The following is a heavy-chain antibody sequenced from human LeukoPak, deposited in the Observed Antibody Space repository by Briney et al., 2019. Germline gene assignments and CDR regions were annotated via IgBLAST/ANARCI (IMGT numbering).Heavy chain of an antibody. V-gene: IGHV3-9*01. CDR1: GFTFDDYA. Sequence: PGRSLRLSCAASGFTFDDYAMHWVRQAPGKGLEWVSGISWNSGSIGYADSVKGRFTISRDNAKNSLYLQMNSLRAEDTALYYCAKEVARITIFGVAPPSSGMDVWGQGTTVTVSS. J-gene: IGHJ6*02. CDR3: AKEVARITIFGVAPPSSGMDV. D-gene: IGHD3-3*01. CDR2: ISWNSGSI.